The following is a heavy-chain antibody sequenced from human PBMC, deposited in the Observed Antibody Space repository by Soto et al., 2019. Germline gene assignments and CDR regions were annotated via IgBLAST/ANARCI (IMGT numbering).Heavy chain of an antibody. CDR1: GFTFSGSA. CDR3: ARDPYSRSWYGPYNWFDP. D-gene: IGHD6-13*01. J-gene: IGHJ5*02. Sequence: PGGSLRLSSAASGFTFSGSAMHWVRQASGKGLEWVGRIRSKANSYATAYAASVKGRFTISRDDSKNTAYLQMNSLKTEDTAVYYCARDPYSRSWYGPYNWFDPWGQGTLVTVSS. CDR2: IRSKANSYAT. V-gene: IGHV3-73*01.